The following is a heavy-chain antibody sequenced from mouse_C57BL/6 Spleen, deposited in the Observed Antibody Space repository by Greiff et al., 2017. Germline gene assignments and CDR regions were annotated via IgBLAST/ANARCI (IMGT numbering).Heavy chain of an antibody. CDR3: ARETTVVAFDY. V-gene: IGHV5-4*01. Sequence: EVQLVESGGGLVKPGGSLKLSCAASGFTFSSYAMSWVRQTPEKRLEWVATISDGGSYTYYPDNVKGRFTISRDNAKNNLYLHMSHLKSEDTAMYYCARETTVVAFDYWGKGTTLTVSS. D-gene: IGHD1-1*01. J-gene: IGHJ2*01. CDR1: GFTFSSYA. CDR2: ISDGGSYT.